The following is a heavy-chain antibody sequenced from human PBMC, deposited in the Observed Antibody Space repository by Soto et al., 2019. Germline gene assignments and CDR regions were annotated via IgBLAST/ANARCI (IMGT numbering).Heavy chain of an antibody. V-gene: IGHV1-69*08. CDR2: IIPIFGIA. D-gene: IGHD2-2*01. CDR3: AREDRDRETGLVPAAIDGMDV. J-gene: IGHJ6*02. Sequence: QVQLVQSGAEVKKPGSSVMVSYKASGGTFSRYSITWVRQAPGHGLEWIGRIIPIFGIASCAQKFQGRVTIPADESTSTAYMELSSLRADDTAVYYCAREDRDRETGLVPAAIDGMDVWGQGTTGTVSS. CDR1: GGTFSRYS.